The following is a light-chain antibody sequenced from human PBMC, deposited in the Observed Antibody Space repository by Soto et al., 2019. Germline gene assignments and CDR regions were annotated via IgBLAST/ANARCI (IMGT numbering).Light chain of an antibody. CDR2: RNN. CDR1: SSNIGSNY. Sequence: QSVLTQPPSASGTPGQRVTISCSGSSSNIGSNYVYWYQQLPGTAPKLLIYRNNQRPSGVPDRFSGSKSGTSASLAISGLRSEDEADYYCAAWDDSLSAHWVFSGGTKLTVL. V-gene: IGLV1-47*01. CDR3: AAWDDSLSAHWV. J-gene: IGLJ3*02.